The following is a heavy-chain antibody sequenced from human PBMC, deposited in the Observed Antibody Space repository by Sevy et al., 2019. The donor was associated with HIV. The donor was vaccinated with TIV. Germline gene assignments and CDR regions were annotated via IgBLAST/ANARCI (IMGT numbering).Heavy chain of an antibody. CDR2: INGGGDST. Sequence: GGSLRLSCEASGFIFSSYAMSWVRQAPGKGLEWVSGINGGGDSTWYADSVKGRFTISRDNSKKVLYLQMNSLRAEDTAFYYCAKDYYGVGGYYFDYWGQGTLVTSPQ. J-gene: IGHJ4*02. D-gene: IGHD4-17*01. CDR1: GFIFSSYA. CDR3: AKDYYGVGGYYFDY. V-gene: IGHV3-23*01.